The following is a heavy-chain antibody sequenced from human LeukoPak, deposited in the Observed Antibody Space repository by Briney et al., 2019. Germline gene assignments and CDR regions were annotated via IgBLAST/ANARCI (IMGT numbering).Heavy chain of an antibody. D-gene: IGHD3-22*01. V-gene: IGHV4-39*07. CDR2: IYYSGST. J-gene: IGHJ4*02. CDR3: ARDGGSSGYLILMDYFDY. Sequence: SETLSLTCTVSGGSISSSSYYWGWIRQPPGKGLEWIGSIYYSGSTYYNPSLKSRVTISVDTSKNQFSLKLSSVTAADTAVYYCARDGGSSGYLILMDYFDYWGQGTLVTVSS. CDR1: GGSISSSSYY.